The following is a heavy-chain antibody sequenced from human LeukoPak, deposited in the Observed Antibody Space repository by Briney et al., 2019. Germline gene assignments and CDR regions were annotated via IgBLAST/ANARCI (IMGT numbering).Heavy chain of an antibody. J-gene: IGHJ4*02. Sequence: GGSLRLSCAASGFTFSSYSINWVRQAPGKGLEWVSSISSSSSYIYYADSVKGRFTISRDNAKNSLYLQMNSLRAEDTAVYYCARDSVSGYDYWGQGTLVTVSS. CDR2: ISSSSSYI. CDR3: ARDSVSGYDY. CDR1: GFTFSSYS. D-gene: IGHD1-14*01. V-gene: IGHV3-21*01.